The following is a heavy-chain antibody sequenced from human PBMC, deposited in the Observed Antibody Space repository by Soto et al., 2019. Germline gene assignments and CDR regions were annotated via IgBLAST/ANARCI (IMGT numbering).Heavy chain of an antibody. CDR2: IRSKAYGGTT. D-gene: IGHD6-19*01. J-gene: IGHJ4*02. CDR1: GFTFGDYA. CDR3: AKYESVAGTFSIDY. V-gene: IGHV3-49*03. Sequence: PGGSLRLSCTASGFTFGDYAMSWFRQAPGKGLECVGFIRSKAYGGTTEYAASVKGRFTISRDNSKNTLYLQMNSLRAEDTAVYYCAKYESVAGTFSIDYWGQGTLVTV.